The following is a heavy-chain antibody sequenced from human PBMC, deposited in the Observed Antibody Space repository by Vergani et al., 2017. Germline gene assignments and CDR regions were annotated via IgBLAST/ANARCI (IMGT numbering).Heavy chain of an antibody. CDR2: IYHSGST. CDR3: ARGYFSSTSCFNWFDP. CDR1: GGSISSGGYS. J-gene: IGHJ5*02. Sequence: QLQLQESGSGLVKPSQTLSLTCAVSGGSISSGGYSWSWIRQPPGKGLEWIGYIYHSGSTYYNPSLKSRVTISVDRSKNQFSLKLSSVTAADTAVYYCARGYFSSTSCFNWFDPWGQGTLVTVSS. D-gene: IGHD2-2*01. V-gene: IGHV4-30-2*01.